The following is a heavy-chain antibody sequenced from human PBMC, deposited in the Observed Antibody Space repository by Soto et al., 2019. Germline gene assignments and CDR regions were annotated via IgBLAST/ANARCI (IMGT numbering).Heavy chain of an antibody. CDR2: ISGSGGSI. V-gene: IGHV3-23*01. Sequence: EVQLLESGGGLVQPGGSLRLSCAASGFTFSTYAMNWVRQAPGNGLEWGSAISGSGGSIHYADSGKGRFTISRDNSKNTLYLQMNSLRDEDTAVYHCVKGYWKGDVWGQGTTVTVSS. D-gene: IGHD1-1*01. J-gene: IGHJ6*02. CDR3: VKGYWKGDV. CDR1: GFTFSTYA.